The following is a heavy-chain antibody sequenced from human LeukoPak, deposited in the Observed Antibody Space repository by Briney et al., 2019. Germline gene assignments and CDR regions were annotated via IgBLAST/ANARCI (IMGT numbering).Heavy chain of an antibody. CDR1: GFTFSSYW. J-gene: IGHJ6*02. Sequence: GGSLRLSCAASGFTFSSYWMHWLRQAPGKGLVWVSRISTDGSSTSYADSVKGRFTISRDNGKNTLYLQINSLRAEDTAVYYCASYLTSIPSGMDVWGQGTTVTVSS. CDR3: ASYLTSIPSGMDV. D-gene: IGHD2/OR15-2a*01. V-gene: IGHV3-74*01. CDR2: ISTDGSST.